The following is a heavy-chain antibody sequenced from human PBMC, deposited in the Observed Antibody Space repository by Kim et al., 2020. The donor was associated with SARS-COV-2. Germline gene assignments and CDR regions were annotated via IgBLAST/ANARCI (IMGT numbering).Heavy chain of an antibody. CDR3: ARVSYSSGWYPDTYYYYGMDV. CDR1: GYTFTSYA. V-gene: IGHV7-4-1*02. Sequence: ASVKVSCKASGYTFTSYAMNWVRQAPGQGLEWMGWINTNTGNPTYAQGFTGRFVFSLDTSVSTAYLQISSLKAEDTAVYYCARVSYSSGWYPDTYYYYGMDVWGQGTTVTVSS. J-gene: IGHJ6*02. D-gene: IGHD6-19*01. CDR2: INTNTGNP.